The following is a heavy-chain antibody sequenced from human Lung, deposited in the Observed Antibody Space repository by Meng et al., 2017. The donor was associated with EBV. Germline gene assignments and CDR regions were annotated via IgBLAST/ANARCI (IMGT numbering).Heavy chain of an antibody. J-gene: IGHJ2*01. CDR3: ARGATSVFDL. V-gene: IGHV6-1*01. CDR1: GDSFSSSSAA. CDR2: TYYRSKWYN. Sequence: QVELPQAGPAPVKPSLTLTLTCVISGDSFSSSSAAWTWIRQSPSRGLGWLGRTYYRSKWYNDYAVFVKSRITINPDTSKNQFSLQLNSVTPEDTAVYYCARGATSVFDLWGRGTLVTVSS.